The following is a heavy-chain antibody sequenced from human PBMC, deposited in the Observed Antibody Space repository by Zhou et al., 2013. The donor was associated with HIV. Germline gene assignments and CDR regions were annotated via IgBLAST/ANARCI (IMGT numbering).Heavy chain of an antibody. CDR2: INGDNGDT. D-gene: IGHD3-10*01. Sequence: QVQLVQSGGEVKKPGTSVNVSCKASGITFIDNGITWVRQAPGQGLEWMGWINGDNGDTRESQKFQGRLILAKDTPSTTAYMVLRDLTSDDTAIYYCVKRDYCHDDSCNSWDFQHWGQGTLIVVSA. V-gene: IGHV1-18*01. CDR3: VKRDYCHDDSCNSWDFQH. CDR1: GITFIDNG. J-gene: IGHJ1*01.